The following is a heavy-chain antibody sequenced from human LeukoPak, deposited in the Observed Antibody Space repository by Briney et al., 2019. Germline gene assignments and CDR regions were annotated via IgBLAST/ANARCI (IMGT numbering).Heavy chain of an antibody. CDR3: ARVAAAGVYNWFDP. CDR2: ISSSGSTI. V-gene: IGHV3-48*03. J-gene: IGHJ5*02. CDR1: GFTFSSYE. D-gene: IGHD6-13*01. Sequence: GGSLRLSCAASGFTFSSYEMNWVRQAPGKGLEWVSYISSSGSTIYYADSVKGRFTISRDNAKNSLYLQMNSLRAEDTAVYYCARVAAAGVYNWFDPWGQGTLVTVSS.